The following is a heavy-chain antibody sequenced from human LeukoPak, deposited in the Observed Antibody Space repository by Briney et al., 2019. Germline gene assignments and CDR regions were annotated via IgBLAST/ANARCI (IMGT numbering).Heavy chain of an antibody. CDR1: GFTFSSYE. D-gene: IGHD3-16*01. J-gene: IGHJ4*02. CDR3: ATEGGGFDY. CDR2: ISSSGSTI. V-gene: IGHV3-48*03. Sequence: PGGSLRLSCAASGFTFSSYEMNWVRQAPGKGLEWVSYISSSGSTIYYADSVRGRFTISRDNAKNSLYLQMNSLRPDDTAVYFCATEGGGFDYWGQGNLVSVSS.